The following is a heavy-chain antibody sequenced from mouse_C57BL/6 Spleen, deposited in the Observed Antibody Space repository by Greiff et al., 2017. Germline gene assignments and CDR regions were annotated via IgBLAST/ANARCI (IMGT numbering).Heavy chain of an antibody. D-gene: IGHD6-1*01. CDR3: TRRELLSHCYFDV. Sequence: VQLQQSGAELVRPGASVTLSCKASGYTFTDYEMHWVKQTPVHGLEWIGAIDPETGGTAYNQKFKGKAILTADKSSSTAYMELRSLTSEDSAVYYCTRRELLSHCYFDVWGTGTTVTVSS. CDR1: GYTFTDYE. CDR2: IDPETGGT. V-gene: IGHV1-15*01. J-gene: IGHJ1*03.